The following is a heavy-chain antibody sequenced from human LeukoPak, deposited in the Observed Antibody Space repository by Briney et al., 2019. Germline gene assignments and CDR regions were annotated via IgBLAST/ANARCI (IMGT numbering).Heavy chain of an antibody. Sequence: PGGSLRLSCAASGFTFNTYSMDWVRQVPGKGLEWVSAISSSGGDTIYTDSVKGRFTISRDNSKNTLYLQMNSLRAEDTAIYYCANAGNSAPLDYWGQGTLVTVSS. CDR1: GFTFNTYS. J-gene: IGHJ4*02. D-gene: IGHD1-7*01. V-gene: IGHV3-23*01. CDR3: ANAGNSAPLDY. CDR2: ISSSGGDT.